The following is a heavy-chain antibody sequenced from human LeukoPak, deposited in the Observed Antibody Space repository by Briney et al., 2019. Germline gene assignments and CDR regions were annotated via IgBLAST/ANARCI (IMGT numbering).Heavy chain of an antibody. J-gene: IGHJ4*02. D-gene: IGHD6-6*01. CDR1: WFIFKRYS. Sequence: GSLRLSLAASWFIFKRYSIHRGRQAPGKGLEWGAVISDYGSKKNYADSVKGRFTISRDNSKNTLYLQMNSLRAEDTAVYYCAKEAHDVAVRTQSPHFDYWGQGTLVTVSS. V-gene: IGHV3-30*01. CDR2: ISDYGSKK. CDR3: AKEAHDVAVRTQSPHFDY.